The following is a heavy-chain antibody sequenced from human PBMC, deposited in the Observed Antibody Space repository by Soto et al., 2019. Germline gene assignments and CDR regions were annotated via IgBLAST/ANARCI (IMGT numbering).Heavy chain of an antibody. D-gene: IGHD3-10*01. Sequence: EVQLVESGGGLVQPGGSLKLPCEAPGLTFGGFWMTWVGRVQGKGLEWVANIKGDGSEKYYVDSVKGRFTISRDNAKNSFYLEMNSLRAEDTAVYYCAAGFPPDYWGQGTLVTVSS. CDR2: IKGDGSEK. V-gene: IGHV3-7*01. CDR1: GLTFGGFW. CDR3: AAGFPPDY. J-gene: IGHJ4*02.